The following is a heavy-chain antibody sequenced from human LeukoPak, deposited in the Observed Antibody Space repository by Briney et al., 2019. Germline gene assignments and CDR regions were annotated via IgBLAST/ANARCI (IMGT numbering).Heavy chain of an antibody. CDR1: GFTFSSYA. CDR3: AKDKDYYDSSGLYYFDY. J-gene: IGHJ4*02. CDR2: ISGSGGST. V-gene: IGHV3-23*01. D-gene: IGHD3-22*01. Sequence: GGSLRLSCAASGFTFSSYAMSWVRQAPGKGLEWVSAISGSGGSTYYADPVKGRFTISRDNSKNTLYLQMNSLRAEDTAVYYCAKDKDYYDSSGLYYFDYWGQGTLVTVSS.